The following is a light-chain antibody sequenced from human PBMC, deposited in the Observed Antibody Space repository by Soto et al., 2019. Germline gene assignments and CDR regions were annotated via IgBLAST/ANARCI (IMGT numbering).Light chain of an antibody. CDR2: GAS. CDR3: QQYNNWPWT. V-gene: IGKV3-15*01. J-gene: IGKJ1*01. CDR1: QSVGTD. Sequence: EILMTQSPATLSVSQGERATLSCRASQSVGTDLAWYQRKPGQAPRLLIDGASPRATGIPAWFSGSGSGTEFTLTISSLQSEDFAVYYGQQYNNWPWTFGQGTKVDIK.